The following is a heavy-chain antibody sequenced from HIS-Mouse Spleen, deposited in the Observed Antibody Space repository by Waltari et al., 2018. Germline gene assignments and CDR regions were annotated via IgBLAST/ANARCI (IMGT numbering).Heavy chain of an antibody. J-gene: IGHJ2*01. CDR3: AREIPYSSSWYDWYFDL. Sequence: QLQLQESGPGLVKPSETLSLTCTVSGGSISSSSYYWGWIRQPPGKGLEWIGSIDYSGGTSSNPSLKSRVTISVDTSKNQFSRKLSSVTAADTAVYYCAREIPYSSSWYDWYFDLWGRGTLVTVSS. CDR2: IDYSGGT. CDR1: GGSISSSSYY. V-gene: IGHV4-39*07. D-gene: IGHD6-13*01.